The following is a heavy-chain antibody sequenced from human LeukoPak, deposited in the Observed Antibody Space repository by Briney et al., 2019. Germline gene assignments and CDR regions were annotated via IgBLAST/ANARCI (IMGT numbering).Heavy chain of an antibody. D-gene: IGHD1-1*01. Sequence: SETLSLTCAVYGGSFSGYYWSWTRQPPGKGLEWTGVINHSGRTNYNPSLKSRVTISVDTSKNQFSLKLSSVTAADTAVYYCARGGRYNWNEDYFDYWGQGTLVTVSS. CDR2: INHSGRT. J-gene: IGHJ4*02. V-gene: IGHV4-34*01. CDR1: GGSFSGYY. CDR3: ARGGRYNWNEDYFDY.